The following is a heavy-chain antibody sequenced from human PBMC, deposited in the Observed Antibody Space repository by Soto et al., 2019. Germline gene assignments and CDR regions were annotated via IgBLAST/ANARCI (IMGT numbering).Heavy chain of an antibody. CDR1: GSSITSNFFY. Sequence: SETLSLTCSVSGSSITSNFFYWVWIRRPPGKGLEWIGSNYRDGSTYYSPSLKNRVTISLDTSNNRFSLKLNSVTAADTAVYFCGKGLIGATGHTDFDSWGQGNPVTAYS. D-gene: IGHD2-15*01. CDR3: GKGLIGATGHTDFDS. V-gene: IGHV4-39*02. J-gene: IGHJ4*02. CDR2: NYRDGST.